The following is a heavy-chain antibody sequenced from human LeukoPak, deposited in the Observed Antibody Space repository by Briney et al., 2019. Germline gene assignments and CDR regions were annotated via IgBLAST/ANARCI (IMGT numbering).Heavy chain of an antibody. CDR3: ARDLGSGYYYEVFDY. CDR2: ISAYNGNT. Sequence: GASVKVSCKASGYTFTSYGISWVRQAPGQGPEWMGWISAYNGNTNYAQKLQGRVTMTTDTSTSTAYMELRSLRSDDTAVYYCARDLGSGYYYEVFDYWGQGTLVTVSS. J-gene: IGHJ4*02. V-gene: IGHV1-18*01. D-gene: IGHD3-22*01. CDR1: GYTFTSYG.